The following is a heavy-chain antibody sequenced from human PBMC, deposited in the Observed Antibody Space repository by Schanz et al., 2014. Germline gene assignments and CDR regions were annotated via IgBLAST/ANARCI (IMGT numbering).Heavy chain of an antibody. J-gene: IGHJ4*02. CDR1: GFTFSSYV. Sequence: EVQLLESGGGLVQPGGSLRLSCAASGFTFSSYVMSWVRQAPGKGLEWVSSISGDHRNTFYADSVKGRFTISRDNSKNTVYLQMNSLRPGDTAVYYCARESSNDIVLVPGAVFDHWGQGILVTVSA. V-gene: IGHV3-23*01. CDR2: ISGDHRNT. CDR3: ARESSNDIVLVPGAVFDH. D-gene: IGHD2-2*01.